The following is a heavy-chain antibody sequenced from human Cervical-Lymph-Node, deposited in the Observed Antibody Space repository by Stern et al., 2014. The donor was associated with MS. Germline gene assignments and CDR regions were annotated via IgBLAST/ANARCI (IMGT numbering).Heavy chain of an antibody. J-gene: IGHJ4*02. CDR3: ARSPTAYSTYYVDF. CDR2: IIPLLGVT. CDR1: GGTFSSYA. D-gene: IGHD2-15*01. V-gene: IGHV1-69*09. Sequence: VHLVESGAEVKKPGSSVKVSCKASGGTFSSYAINWVRQAPGQGLEWMGRIIPLLGVTPYAQKFQDRVTITADKSTSTAYMDLSSLRSEDTALYYCARSPTAYSTYYVDFWGQGTQVTVSS.